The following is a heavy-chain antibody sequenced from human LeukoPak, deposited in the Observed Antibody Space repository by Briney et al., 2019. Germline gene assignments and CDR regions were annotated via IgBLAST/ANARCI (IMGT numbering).Heavy chain of an antibody. Sequence: ASVKVSCKASGYTFTNYYMHWVRQAPGQGLEWMGIINPSGTSTTYAQKFQGRVTMTRDTSTSTDFMELSSLISEDTAVYYCASVTRDIVVVPAAIVPYYFDYWGQGTLVTVSS. CDR1: GYTFTNYY. CDR2: INPSGTST. CDR3: ASVTRDIVVVPAAIVPYYFDY. V-gene: IGHV1-46*01. D-gene: IGHD2-2*02. J-gene: IGHJ4*02.